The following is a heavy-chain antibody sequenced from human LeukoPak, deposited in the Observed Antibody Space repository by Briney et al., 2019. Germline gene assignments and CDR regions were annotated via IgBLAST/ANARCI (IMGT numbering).Heavy chain of an antibody. CDR1: GFTFSSYG. CDR2: ISYDGSDK. D-gene: IGHD3-22*01. J-gene: IGHJ4*02. Sequence: GRSLRLSCAASGFTFSSYGMHWVRQAPGEGLEWVAIISYDGSDKYYADSVKGRFTISRDNSNNTLYLQMNSLRAEDTAVYYCAVLWGILDHDSSGYYSSYYFDYWGQGTLVTVSS. CDR3: AVLWGILDHDSSGYYSSYYFDY. V-gene: IGHV3-30*03.